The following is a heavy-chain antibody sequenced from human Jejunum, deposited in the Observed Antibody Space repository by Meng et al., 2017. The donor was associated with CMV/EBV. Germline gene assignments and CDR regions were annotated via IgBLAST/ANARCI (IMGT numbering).Heavy chain of an antibody. CDR2: RITKYGTI. D-gene: IGHD2-2*01. CDR3: ARGINCTSISCAWGFCDH. Sequence: SKWVRKGTGRGVEWMEGRITKYGTISYKQRFQSRITIITDKSTKTAHMELNSLTSEDTAVYYCARGINCTSISCAWGFCDHWGLGTLVTVSS. J-gene: IGHJ4*02. V-gene: IGHV1-69*05.